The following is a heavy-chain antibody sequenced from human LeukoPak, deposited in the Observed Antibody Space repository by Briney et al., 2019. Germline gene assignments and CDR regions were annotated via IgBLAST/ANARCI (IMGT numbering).Heavy chain of an antibody. D-gene: IGHD5-12*01. V-gene: IGHV3-30*04. CDR3: ARESGYSGYDFPFDY. CDR2: ISYDGSNK. J-gene: IGHJ4*02. Sequence: QPGRSLRLSWATSGFTFSNFAIHWVRQAPGKGLEWVAAISYDGSNKYFADSVKGRFTISRDNSGNTLYLQMNSLRAEDTAVYYCARESGYSGYDFPFDYWGQGTLVTVSS. CDR1: GFTFSNFA.